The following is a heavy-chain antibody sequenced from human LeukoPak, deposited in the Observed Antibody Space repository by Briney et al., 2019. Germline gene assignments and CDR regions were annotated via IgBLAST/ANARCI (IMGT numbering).Heavy chain of an antibody. CDR3: AKDSWQLVYPFEY. CDR1: GFTFSSYG. V-gene: IGHV3-30*18. CDR2: ISYDGSNK. J-gene: IGHJ4*02. Sequence: PGGSLRLSCAASGFTFSSYGMHWVRQAPGKGLEWVAVISYDGSNKYYADSVKGRFTISRDNSKNTLYLQMNSLRAEDTAVYYCAKDSWQLVYPFEYWGQGTLVTVSS. D-gene: IGHD6-13*01.